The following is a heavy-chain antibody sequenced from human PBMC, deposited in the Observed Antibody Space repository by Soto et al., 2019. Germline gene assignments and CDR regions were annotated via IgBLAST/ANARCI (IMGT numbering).Heavy chain of an antibody. J-gene: IGHJ4*02. CDR3: AKQRRLTGTTFVFMDY. CDR1: GLTFRSYG. Sequence: PGGSLRLSCAASGLTFRSYGMSWVRQAPGKGLEWISAISGTGDNTNYADSVQGRFTISRDNSKNRPYLQMNSLRAEDTAIYYCAKQRRLTGTTFVFMDYWGQGTQVTVSS. V-gene: IGHV3-23*01. CDR2: ISGTGDNT. D-gene: IGHD1-7*01.